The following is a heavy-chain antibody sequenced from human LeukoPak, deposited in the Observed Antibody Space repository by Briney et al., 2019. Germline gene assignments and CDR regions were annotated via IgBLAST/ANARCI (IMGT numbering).Heavy chain of an antibody. CDR2: ISGHGDST. CDR3: AKDGYVAYYY. Sequence: GGSLRLSCAASGFTFDDYAMHWVRQAPGRGLEWVSLISGHGDSTYYADSVKGRFTISRDNNKNSLYLQMNSLRTEDTALYYCAKDGYVAYYYWGQGALVTASS. V-gene: IGHV3-43*02. D-gene: IGHD3-10*02. CDR1: GFTFDDYA. J-gene: IGHJ4*02.